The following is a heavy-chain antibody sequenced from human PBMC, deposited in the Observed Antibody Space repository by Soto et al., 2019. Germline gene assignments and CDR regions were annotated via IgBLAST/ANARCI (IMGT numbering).Heavy chain of an antibody. CDR2: ISSSSSYI. Sequence: EVQLVESGGGLVKPGGSLGLSCAASGFTFSSYSMNWVRQAPGKGLEWVSSISSSSSYIYYADSVKGRFTISRDNAKNSLYLQMNSLRAEDTAVYYCASILYSSSPASTFDYWGQGTLVTVSS. J-gene: IGHJ4*02. D-gene: IGHD6-13*01. V-gene: IGHV3-21*01. CDR3: ASILYSSSPASTFDY. CDR1: GFTFSSYS.